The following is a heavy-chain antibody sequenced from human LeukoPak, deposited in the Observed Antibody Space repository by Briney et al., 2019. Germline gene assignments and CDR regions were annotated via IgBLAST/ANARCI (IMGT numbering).Heavy chain of an antibody. V-gene: IGHV3-23*01. Sequence: GGSLRLSCVASGFTFSSYAMSWVRQAPRKGLEWVSTINTSGGSTYYADSVKGRFTISRDNSKNTLYLQMSSLRAEDTAVYYCARGTFGPDYWGQGTLVTISS. J-gene: IGHJ4*02. CDR3: ARGTFGPDY. CDR1: GFTFSSYA. D-gene: IGHD3-16*01. CDR2: INTSGGST.